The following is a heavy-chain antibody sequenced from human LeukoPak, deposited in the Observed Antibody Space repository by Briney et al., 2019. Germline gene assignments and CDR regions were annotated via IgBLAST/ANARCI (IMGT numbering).Heavy chain of an antibody. CDR1: GGSISSYY. Sequence: PSETLSLTCTVSGGSISSYYWSWIRQPPGKGLEWIGYIYYSGSTNYNPSLKSRVTISVDTSKNQFSLKLSSVTAADTAVYYCARSCDSSAPHGYFDYWGQGTLVTVSS. CDR2: IYYSGST. J-gene: IGHJ4*02. D-gene: IGHD3-22*01. CDR3: ARSCDSSAPHGYFDY. V-gene: IGHV4-59*01.